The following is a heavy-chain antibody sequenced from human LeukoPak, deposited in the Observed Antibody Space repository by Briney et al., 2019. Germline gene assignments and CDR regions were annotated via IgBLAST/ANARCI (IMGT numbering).Heavy chain of an antibody. CDR1: GFTFSSYA. V-gene: IGHV3-23*01. D-gene: IGHD6-19*01. CDR3: AKPHSSGWSPHWFDP. J-gene: IGHJ5*02. CDR2: ISGSGGST. Sequence: GGSLRLSCAASGFTFSSYAMSWVRQAPGKGLEWVSAISGSGGSTYYADSVKGRFTISRDNSKNTLYLQMNSLRAEDTAVYYCAKPHSSGWSPHWFDPWGQGTLVTVSS.